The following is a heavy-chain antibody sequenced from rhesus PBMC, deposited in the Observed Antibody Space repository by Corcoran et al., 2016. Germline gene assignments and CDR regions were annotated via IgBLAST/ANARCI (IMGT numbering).Heavy chain of an antibody. Sequence: QVQLQESGPGLVKPSETLSLTCAVFGYSISVYYWSWIRQAPGKGLEWIGYLTDSGSTSYNPSPKGRVTISRDTSKNQFSLKLSSVTAADTAVYYCARVGLWTGSYYFDYWGQGVLVTVSS. CDR3: ARVGLWTGSYYFDY. CDR1: GYSISVYY. D-gene: IGHD3-3*01. CDR2: LTDSGST. V-gene: IGHV4-122*02. J-gene: IGHJ4*01.